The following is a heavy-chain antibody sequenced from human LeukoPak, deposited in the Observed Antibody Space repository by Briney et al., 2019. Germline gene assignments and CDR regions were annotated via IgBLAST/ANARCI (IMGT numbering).Heavy chain of an antibody. D-gene: IGHD5-24*01. Sequence: GGSLRLSCAASGFTFSSYSMNWVRQAPGKGLEWVSYISSSSSTIYYADSVKDRFTISRDNAKNSLYLQMNSLRAEDTAVYYCARAGRGGDGYKAFDYWGQGTLVTVSS. J-gene: IGHJ4*02. V-gene: IGHV3-48*01. CDR3: ARAGRGGDGYKAFDY. CDR2: ISSSSSTI. CDR1: GFTFSSYS.